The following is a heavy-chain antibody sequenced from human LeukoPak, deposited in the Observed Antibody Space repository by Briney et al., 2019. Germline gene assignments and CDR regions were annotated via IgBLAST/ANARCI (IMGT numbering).Heavy chain of an antibody. CDR3: AREGCSSTSCYTLSHFDY. CDR1: GFTFSSYA. CDR2: ISYDGSNK. J-gene: IGHJ4*02. D-gene: IGHD2-2*02. Sequence: GRSLRLSCAASGFTFSSYAMHWVRQAPGEGLEWVAVISYDGSNKYYADSVKGRFTISRDNSKNTLYLQMNSLRAEDTAVYYCAREGCSSTSCYTLSHFDYWGQGTLVTVSS. V-gene: IGHV3-30*01.